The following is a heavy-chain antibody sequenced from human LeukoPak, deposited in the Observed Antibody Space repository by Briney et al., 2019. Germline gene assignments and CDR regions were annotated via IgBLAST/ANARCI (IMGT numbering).Heavy chain of an antibody. J-gene: IGHJ4*02. Sequence: PGGSLRLSCAASGFTFSDYYMSWIRQAPGKGPEWVSYISSSGSTIYYADSVKGRFTISRDNAKNSLYLQMNSLRAEDTAVYYCARWGRYYDILTGYQLDYWGQGTLVTVSS. CDR3: ARWGRYYDILTGYQLDY. V-gene: IGHV3-11*01. CDR1: GFTFSDYY. D-gene: IGHD3-9*01. CDR2: ISSSGSTI.